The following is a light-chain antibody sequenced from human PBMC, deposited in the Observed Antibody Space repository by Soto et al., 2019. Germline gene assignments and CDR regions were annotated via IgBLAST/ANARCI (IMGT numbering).Light chain of an antibody. Sequence: DIHMTQSPSTISASLGDRVTITCRASQSVISWLALYQQKPGKAPKLLIYQASSLESGVPSKFSGSGSGKDFTLTISSLQPDDFATYYCQKYNNYFWTFGQEPKVDIK. CDR1: QSVISW. CDR3: QKYNNYFWT. J-gene: IGKJ1*01. V-gene: IGKV1-5*03. CDR2: QAS.